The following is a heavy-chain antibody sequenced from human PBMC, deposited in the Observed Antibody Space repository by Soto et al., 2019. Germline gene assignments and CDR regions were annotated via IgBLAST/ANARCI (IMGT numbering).Heavy chain of an antibody. CDR3: ARELHGGSYGMDV. Sequence: GGSLRLSCAASGFTFSNYDMLWVRQVTGKGLEWVSGITTAGDTYYPGSVKGRFTISREKAKNSLYLQMNSLSAGDTAVYYCARELHGGSYGMDVWGQGTTVTVSS. CDR2: ITTAGDT. CDR1: GFTFSNYD. J-gene: IGHJ6*02. V-gene: IGHV3-13*01.